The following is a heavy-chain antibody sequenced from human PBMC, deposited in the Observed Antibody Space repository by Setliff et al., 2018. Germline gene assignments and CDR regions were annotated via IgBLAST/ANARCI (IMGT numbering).Heavy chain of an antibody. Sequence: SVKVSCKASGGTFSSYAISWVRQAPGQGLEWMGEIIPILGIANYAQKFQGRVTITADKSTSTAYMELSSLRSEDTAVYYCAREVGSEGYYYYGMDVWGQGTTVTVSS. CDR3: AREVGSEGYYYYGMDV. J-gene: IGHJ6*02. CDR2: IIPILGIA. D-gene: IGHD3-10*01. V-gene: IGHV1-69*10. CDR1: GGTFSSYA.